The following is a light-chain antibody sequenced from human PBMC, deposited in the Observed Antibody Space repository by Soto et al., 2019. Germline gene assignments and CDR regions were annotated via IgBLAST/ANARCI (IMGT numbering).Light chain of an antibody. CDR2: GVS. CDR3: QQHGGSPPYT. V-gene: IGKV3-20*01. J-gene: IGKJ2*01. CDR1: QSVSSSY. Sequence: EIVLTQSPGTLSLSPGERATLSCRASQSVSSSYLAWYQQKPGQAPRHLIYGVSSRATGIPDRFSGSGSGTDFTLTITRLEPEDFAVYYCQQHGGSPPYTFGQGTKLEIK.